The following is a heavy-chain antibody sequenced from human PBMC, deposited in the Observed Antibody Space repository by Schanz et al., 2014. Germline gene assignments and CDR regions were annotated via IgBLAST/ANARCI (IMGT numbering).Heavy chain of an antibody. D-gene: IGHD3-9*01. V-gene: IGHV3-74*02. CDR1: GFTFSSHW. Sequence: VQLVESGGGLVQPGGSLRLSCAASGFTFSSHWMHWVRQAPGKGLVGVSRINSDGSITNYADSVKGRFTISRDNAKNTLYLQMNSLRAEDTAVYYCARTTNPFNFDSWPYLDYWGQGVPVTVSS. J-gene: IGHJ4*02. CDR3: ARTTNPFNFDSWPYLDY. CDR2: INSDGSIT.